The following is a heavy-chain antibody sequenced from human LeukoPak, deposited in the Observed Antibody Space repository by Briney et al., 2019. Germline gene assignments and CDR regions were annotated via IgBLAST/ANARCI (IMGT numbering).Heavy chain of an antibody. Sequence: GGSLRLSCAASGFTFSSYAMHWVRQAPGKGLEWVAAISYDGSNKYSADSVKGRFTISRDNSKNTLYLQMNSLRAEDTAVYYCAKDGYYYGSGSHFDYWGQGTLVTVSS. CDR1: GFTFSSYA. CDR2: ISYDGSNK. V-gene: IGHV3-30*04. CDR3: AKDGYYYGSGSHFDY. J-gene: IGHJ4*02. D-gene: IGHD3-10*01.